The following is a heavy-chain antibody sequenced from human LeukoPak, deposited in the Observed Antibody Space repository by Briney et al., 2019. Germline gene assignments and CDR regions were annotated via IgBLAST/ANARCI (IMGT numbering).Heavy chain of an antibody. D-gene: IGHD5-24*01. J-gene: IGHJ4*02. CDR3: ARDKRGDGYGDFDY. CDR1: GASISSYY. CDR2: IYYSGST. Sequence: PSETLSLTCTVSGASISSYYWSWIRQPPGKGLEWIGYIYYSGSTNYNPSLKSRVTMSVDTSKNQFSLRLSSVTAADTAVYYCARDKRGDGYGDFDYWGQGTLVTVSS. V-gene: IGHV4-59*01.